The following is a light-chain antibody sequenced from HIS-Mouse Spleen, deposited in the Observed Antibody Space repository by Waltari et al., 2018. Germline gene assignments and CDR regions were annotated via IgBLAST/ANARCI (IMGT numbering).Light chain of an antibody. CDR2: EVS. Sequence: DIVITQNQLSLSVSHDQPASISCKSRQSLLHSDGKNYLHWYLQKPGQYSQLLIYEVSSRFSGGPDRFSGSGSGTDFTLKISRVEAEDVGVYCCMQGIHLPPTFGGGTKVEIK. J-gene: IGKJ4*01. V-gene: IGKV2-29*03. CDR1: QSLLHSDGKNY. CDR3: MQGIHLPPT.